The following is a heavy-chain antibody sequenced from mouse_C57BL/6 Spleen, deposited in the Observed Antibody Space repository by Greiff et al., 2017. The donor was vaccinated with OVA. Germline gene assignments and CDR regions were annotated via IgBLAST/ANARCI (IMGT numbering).Heavy chain of an antibody. CDR1: GYAFSSSW. CDR3: ARSVYDGYYALDY. V-gene: IGHV1-82*01. Sequence: QVQLQQSGPELVKPGASVKISCKASGYAFSSSWMNWVKQRPGKGLEWIGRIYPGDGDTNYNGKFKGKATLTADTSSSTAYIQLSSLTSEDSAVYFCARSVYDGYYALDYWGQGTSVTVSS. CDR2: IYPGDGDT. J-gene: IGHJ4*01. D-gene: IGHD2-3*01.